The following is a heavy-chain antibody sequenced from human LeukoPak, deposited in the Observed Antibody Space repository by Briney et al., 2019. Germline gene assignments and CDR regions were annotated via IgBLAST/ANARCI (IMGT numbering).Heavy chain of an antibody. V-gene: IGHV4-61*02. D-gene: IGHD4/OR15-4a*01. Sequence: PSETLSLTCTVSGGSISSGSYSWSWIRQPAGKGLEWIGRIYTSGSTNYNPSLKSRVTISVDTSKNQFSLKLSSVTAADTAVYYCARLGDGARGFQEYYFDYWGQGTLVTVSS. J-gene: IGHJ4*02. CDR2: IYTSGST. CDR1: GGSISSGSYS. CDR3: ARLGDGARGFQEYYFDY.